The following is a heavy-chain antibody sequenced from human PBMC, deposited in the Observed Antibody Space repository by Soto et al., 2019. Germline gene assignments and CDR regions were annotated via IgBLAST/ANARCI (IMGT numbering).Heavy chain of an antibody. CDR3: ARSGDIVVVPAAIPHYYGMEV. Sequence: SAKLSCKASGYTFTSYAMHSARQANEQRLEWMGWINAGNGNTKYSQKFQGRVTITRDTSASTAYMELSSLRSEDTAVYYCARSGDIVVVPAAIPHYYGMEVWGQGTTVTGSS. CDR2: INAGNGNT. D-gene: IGHD2-2*01. V-gene: IGHV1-3*01. CDR1: GYTFTSYA. J-gene: IGHJ6*02.